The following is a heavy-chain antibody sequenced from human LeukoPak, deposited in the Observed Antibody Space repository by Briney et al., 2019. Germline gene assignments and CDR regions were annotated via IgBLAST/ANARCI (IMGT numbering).Heavy chain of an antibody. CDR3: AKDTGIGVVSGAGAFDI. Sequence: PGGSLRLSCAASGFTFDDYAMHWVRQAPGKGLEWVSGISWNSGSIGYADSVKGRFTISRDNAKNSLYLQMNSLRAEDTALYYCAKDTGIGVVSGAGAFDIWGQGTMVTVSS. D-gene: IGHD3-22*01. J-gene: IGHJ3*02. CDR1: GFTFDDYA. V-gene: IGHV3-9*01. CDR2: ISWNSGSI.